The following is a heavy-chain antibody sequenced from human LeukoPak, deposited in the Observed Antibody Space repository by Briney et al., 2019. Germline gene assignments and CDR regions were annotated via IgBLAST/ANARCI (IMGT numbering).Heavy chain of an antibody. D-gene: IGHD2-2*01. V-gene: IGHV3-23*01. Sequence: PGGPLRLSCAASGSSFGSHAMSWVRQAPGKGLEWVSVISGSGAVTHYADSVKGRFTISRDKSNNMLYLQMDNLSAEDTAIYYCVKGGRICSSSTCRVDYWGQGTLVTVSS. CDR1: GSSFGSHA. CDR3: VKGGRICSSSTCRVDY. J-gene: IGHJ4*02. CDR2: ISGSGAVT.